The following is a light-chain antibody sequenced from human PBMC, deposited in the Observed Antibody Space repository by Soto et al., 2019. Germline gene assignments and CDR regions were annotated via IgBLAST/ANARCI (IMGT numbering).Light chain of an antibody. CDR2: GAS. J-gene: IGKJ2*01. Sequence: EIVMTQSPATLSVSPGERATLSCRASQTVSSNLAWYQQKPGQAPRLLIHGASTRASGVPTRFSCSGSGTDFTLTISSLQSEDFAVYYCQQYHNWPPQYTFGQGTKLQIK. V-gene: IGKV3-15*01. CDR3: QQYHNWPPQYT. CDR1: QTVSSN.